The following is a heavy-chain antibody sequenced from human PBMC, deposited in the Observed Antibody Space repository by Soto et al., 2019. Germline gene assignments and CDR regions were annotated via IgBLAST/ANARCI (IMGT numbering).Heavy chain of an antibody. J-gene: IGHJ6*02. Sequence: QVQLVQSGAEVKKPGSSVKVSCKASGGTFSSYAISWVRQAPGQGLEWMGGIIPIFGTANYPQKFQGRVTITADESTSTAYMERSSLGSEGQAVNYCARGLRGSRQRGRTGYYYYGMDVWGQGTTVTVSS. CDR2: IIPIFGTA. CDR1: GGTFSSYA. CDR3: ARGLRGSRQRGRTGYYYYGMDV. V-gene: IGHV1-69*12. D-gene: IGHD2-15*01.